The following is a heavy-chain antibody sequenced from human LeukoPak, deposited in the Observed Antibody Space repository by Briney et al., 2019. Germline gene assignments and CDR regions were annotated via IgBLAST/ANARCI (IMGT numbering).Heavy chain of an antibody. J-gene: IGHJ4*02. D-gene: IGHD3-22*01. CDR3: TTNGLMYYYDSSGYYLG. CDR2: IKSKTDGGTT. CDR1: GFTFSNAW. V-gene: IGHV3-15*01. Sequence: GGSLRLSCAASGFTFSNAWMSWVRQAPGKGLEWVGRIKSKTDGGTTDYAAPVKGRFTISRDDSKNTLYLQMNSLKTEDTAVYYCTTNGLMYYYDSSGYYLGWGQGTLVTVSS.